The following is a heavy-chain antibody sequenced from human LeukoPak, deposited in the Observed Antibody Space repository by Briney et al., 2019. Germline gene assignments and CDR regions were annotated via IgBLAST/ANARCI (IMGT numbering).Heavy chain of an antibody. D-gene: IGHD3-3*01. Sequence: GGSLRLSCAASGFIFSNFAMSWVRQAPGKGLGWVSAISGSGGSTYYADSVKGRFTISRDNSKNTLYLQMNSLRAEDTAVYYCAKRTTIFGVVMIYYYYGVDVWGQGTTVTVSS. CDR3: AKRTTIFGVVMIYYYYGVDV. J-gene: IGHJ6*02. CDR2: ISGSGGST. V-gene: IGHV3-23*01. CDR1: GFIFSNFA.